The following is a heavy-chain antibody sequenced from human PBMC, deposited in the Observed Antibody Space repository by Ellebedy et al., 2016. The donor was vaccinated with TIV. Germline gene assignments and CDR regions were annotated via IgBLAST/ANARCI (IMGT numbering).Heavy chain of an antibody. CDR2: ISPSGDT. Sequence: GGSLRLXCAASGFTFWNHWMQWLRQAPGKGLEWVSYISPSGDTYYADSVKGRFTISRDNAKNSLYLQMNSLRAEDTAVYYCAKGGGAIQYYYDSSGTYWGQGTLVTVSS. J-gene: IGHJ4*02. CDR3: AKGGGAIQYYYDSSGTY. V-gene: IGHV3-69-1*01. CDR1: GFTFWNHW. D-gene: IGHD3-22*01.